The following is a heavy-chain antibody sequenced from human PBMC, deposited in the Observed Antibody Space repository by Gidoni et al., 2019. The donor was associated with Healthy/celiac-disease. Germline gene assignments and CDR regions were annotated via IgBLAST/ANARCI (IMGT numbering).Heavy chain of an antibody. V-gene: IGHV3-33*01. D-gene: IGHD6-19*01. CDR1: GFTFSSYG. J-gene: IGHJ4*02. CDR2: IWYDGSYK. CDR3: ARDRPYSSGGIDY. Sequence: QVQLVESGGGVVQPGRSLRLSCAASGFTFSSYGMHWVRQAPGKGLEWVAIIWYDGSYKYYADPVKGRFTISRDNSKNTLYLQMNSLRAEDTAVYYCARDRPYSSGGIDYWGQGTLVTVSS.